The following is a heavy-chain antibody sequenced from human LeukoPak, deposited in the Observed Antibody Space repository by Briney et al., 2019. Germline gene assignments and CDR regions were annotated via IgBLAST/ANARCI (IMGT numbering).Heavy chain of an antibody. Sequence: SETLSLTCAVFGDSISSKWWSWVRQPPGKGLEWIGDIYHTGKTNYNPSLRSRVTISVDNSKHQFFLNLSSVTAADTAVYYCAMYSGWSGPDCWGQGSLVTVSS. V-gene: IGHV4-4*02. CDR3: AMYSGWSGPDC. CDR2: IYHTGKT. J-gene: IGHJ4*02. CDR1: GDSISSKW. D-gene: IGHD6-19*01.